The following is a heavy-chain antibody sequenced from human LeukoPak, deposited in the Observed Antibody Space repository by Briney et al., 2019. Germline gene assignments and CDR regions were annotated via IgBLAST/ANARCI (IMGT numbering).Heavy chain of an antibody. Sequence: ASVKVSCKASRYAFSDYYIHWVRQAPGQGLQWMGWINPKSGDTNYAQKFQGRVTMCRDTPINTAYMEVSRLTSDDTAVYYCARGVTADDNSDYLFPWGQGTLVTVSS. V-gene: IGHV1-2*02. CDR2: INPKSGDT. J-gene: IGHJ5*02. CDR3: ARGVTADDNSDYLFP. D-gene: IGHD4-11*01. CDR1: RYAFSDYY.